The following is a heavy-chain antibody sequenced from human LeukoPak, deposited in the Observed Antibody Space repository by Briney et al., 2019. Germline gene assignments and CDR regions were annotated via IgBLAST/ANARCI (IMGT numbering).Heavy chain of an antibody. D-gene: IGHD3-3*01. CDR1: GGSISSYY. V-gene: IGHV4-59*12. CDR3: ARTYYDFWSGNRDAFDI. J-gene: IGHJ3*02. CDR2: IYYSGST. Sequence: SETLSLTCTVSGGSISSYYWSWIRQPPGKGLEWIGYIYYSGSTYYNPSLKSRVTISVDTSKNQFSLKLSSVTAADTAVYYCARTYYDFWSGNRDAFDIWGQGTMVTVSS.